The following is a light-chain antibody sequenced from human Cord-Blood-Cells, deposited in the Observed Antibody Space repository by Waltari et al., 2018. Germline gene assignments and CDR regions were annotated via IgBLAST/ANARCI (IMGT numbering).Light chain of an antibody. Sequence: SYELTQPPSVSVSPGQTARITCSGDKLGDKYACWYQQKPGQSPVLVIYQDSKRPSGIPERFSGSNSGNTATLTISGTQGMDEADYYCQAWDSSTVVFGGGTKLTVL. CDR1: KLGDKY. CDR2: QDS. CDR3: QAWDSSTVV. J-gene: IGLJ2*01. V-gene: IGLV3-1*01.